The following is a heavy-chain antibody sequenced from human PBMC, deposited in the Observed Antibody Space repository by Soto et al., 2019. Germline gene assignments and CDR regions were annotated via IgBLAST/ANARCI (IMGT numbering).Heavy chain of an antibody. Sequence: QVQLVQSGAEVKKPGASVKVSCKASGYTFTSYAMHWVRQAPGQRLEWMGWINAGNGNTKYSQKFQGRVTITRDTSASTAYMGLSSLRSEDTAVYYCARADYGDQGYFDLWGRGTLVTVSS. CDR3: ARADYGDQGYFDL. V-gene: IGHV1-3*01. CDR1: GYTFTSYA. J-gene: IGHJ2*01. D-gene: IGHD4-17*01. CDR2: INAGNGNT.